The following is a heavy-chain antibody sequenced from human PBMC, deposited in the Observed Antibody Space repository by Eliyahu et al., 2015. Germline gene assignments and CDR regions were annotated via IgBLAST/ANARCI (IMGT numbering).Heavy chain of an antibody. CDR2: IWYDGNNK. Sequence: QVQLVESGGGVVQPGRSLRLXCXASGFXFSGHGMHWVRQTPGKGLEWVAVIWYDGNNKYYADSVKGRFTISRDNSKNTLYLQMNSLRAEDTAVYYCARELRNHYYGMDVWGQGITVTVSS. V-gene: IGHV3-33*01. D-gene: IGHD4-17*01. CDR1: GFXFSGHG. CDR3: ARELRNHYYGMDV. J-gene: IGHJ6*02.